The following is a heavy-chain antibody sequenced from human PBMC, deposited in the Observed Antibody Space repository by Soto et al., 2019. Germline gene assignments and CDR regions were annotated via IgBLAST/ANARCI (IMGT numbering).Heavy chain of an antibody. V-gene: IGHV4-38-2*02. CDR3: ARDDRDSTSPTFDY. Sequence: SETLSLTCAVSCYSISSGYYWGWIRQSPGKGLEWIGRVYLSGVTYFNPSLKSRVTISVDTSKNQFSLKLNSMTAADTAVYYCARDDRDSTSPTFDYWGQGVLVTVSS. D-gene: IGHD6-6*01. CDR1: CYSISSGYY. J-gene: IGHJ4*02. CDR2: VYLSGVT.